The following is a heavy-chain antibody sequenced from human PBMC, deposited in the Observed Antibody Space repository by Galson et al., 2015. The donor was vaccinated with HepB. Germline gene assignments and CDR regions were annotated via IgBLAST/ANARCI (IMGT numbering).Heavy chain of an antibody. CDR3: AATAL. Sequence: SLRLSCAASDFSFSNAEMNWVRQAPGKGLEWVGRIKTKTDDGTADYAAPVKGRFTISRDDSKDTLYLQMNSLKTDDTAVYYCAATALWGQGTLVTVSS. J-gene: IGHJ4*02. CDR2: IKTKTDDGTA. V-gene: IGHV3-15*07. D-gene: IGHD6-25*01. CDR1: DFSFSNAE.